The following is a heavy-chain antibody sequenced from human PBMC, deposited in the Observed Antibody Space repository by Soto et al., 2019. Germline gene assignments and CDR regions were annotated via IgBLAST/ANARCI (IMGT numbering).Heavy chain of an antibody. Sequence: QVQLQESGPGLVKPSETLSLTCTVSGGSISSYYWSWIRQPPGKGLEWIGYIYYSGSTNYNPSLKSRVTISVDTSKNQFSLKLSSVTAADTAEYYCARDRDGDYIFDYWGQGTLVTVSS. V-gene: IGHV4-59*01. D-gene: IGHD4-17*01. CDR1: GGSISSYY. CDR2: IYYSGST. CDR3: ARDRDGDYIFDY. J-gene: IGHJ4*02.